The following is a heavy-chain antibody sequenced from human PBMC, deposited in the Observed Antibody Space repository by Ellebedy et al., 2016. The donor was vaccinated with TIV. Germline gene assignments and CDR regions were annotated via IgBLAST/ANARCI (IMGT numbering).Heavy chain of an antibody. CDR3: ARQLTHYYYYYMDV. D-gene: IGHD4/OR15-4a*01. V-gene: IGHV3-21*05. CDR2: ISSSSSYI. J-gene: IGHJ6*03. CDR1: GFTFSSYS. Sequence: GGSLRLXCAASGFTFSSYSMNWVRQAPGKGLEWVSYISSSSSYIYYADSVKGRFTISRDNAKNSLYLQMNSLRAEDTAVYYCARQLTHYYYYYMDVWGKGTTVTVSS.